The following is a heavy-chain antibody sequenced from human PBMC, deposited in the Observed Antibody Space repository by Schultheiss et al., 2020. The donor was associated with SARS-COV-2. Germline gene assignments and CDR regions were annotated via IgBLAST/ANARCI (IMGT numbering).Heavy chain of an antibody. V-gene: IGHV4-34*01. D-gene: IGHD6-6*01. J-gene: IGHJ4*02. CDR3: ARDTSIASYFDY. CDR1: GGSFSGYY. CDR2: INHSGST. Sequence: SETLSLTCAVYGGSFSGYYWSWIRQPPGKGLEWIGEINHSGSTNYNPSLKSRVTMSVDTSKNQFSLKLSSVTAADTAVYYCARDTSIASYFDYWGQGTLVTVSS.